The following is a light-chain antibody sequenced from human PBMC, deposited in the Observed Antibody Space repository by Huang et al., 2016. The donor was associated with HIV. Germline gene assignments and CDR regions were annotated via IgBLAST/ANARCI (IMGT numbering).Light chain of an antibody. J-gene: IGKJ4*01. CDR3: QQRSSGVT. CDR1: QSVGNY. V-gene: IGKV3-11*01. Sequence: IVLTQSPATLSWYPGERVTLSCRASQSVGNYIAGYQQHPGQSPKLLIYDTSNRATGTPVRVSGSGSGTDFTRTISSLESEDFAVYYCQQRSSGVTFGGGTKVQVK. CDR2: DTS.